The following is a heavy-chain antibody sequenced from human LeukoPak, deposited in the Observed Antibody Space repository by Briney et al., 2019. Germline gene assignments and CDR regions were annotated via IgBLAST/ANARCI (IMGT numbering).Heavy chain of an antibody. CDR2: ISSSGSTI. CDR1: GFTFSSYE. Sequence: GGSLRLSCAASGFTFSSYEMNWVRQAPGKGLEWVSYISSSGSTIYYADSVKGRFTISRDNAKNSLYLQMNSLRAEDTAVYYCARDPKISSSSDYWGQGTLVTSST. V-gene: IGHV3-48*03. CDR3: ARDPKISSSSDY. D-gene: IGHD6-6*01. J-gene: IGHJ4*02.